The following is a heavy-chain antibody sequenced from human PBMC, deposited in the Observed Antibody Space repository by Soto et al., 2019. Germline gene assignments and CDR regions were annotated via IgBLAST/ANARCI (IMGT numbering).Heavy chain of an antibody. V-gene: IGHV3-11*01. Sequence: GGSLRLSCAASGFTFSDYYMTWIRQAPGKGLEWISYISSSGTTIYYGDSVKGRFTVSRDNADNSLYLQMNSLRAEDTAVYYCARATYSNRNWFDPWGQGTLVTVS. CDR2: ISSSGTTI. CDR3: ARATYSNRNWFDP. J-gene: IGHJ5*02. CDR1: GFTFSDYY. D-gene: IGHD4-4*01.